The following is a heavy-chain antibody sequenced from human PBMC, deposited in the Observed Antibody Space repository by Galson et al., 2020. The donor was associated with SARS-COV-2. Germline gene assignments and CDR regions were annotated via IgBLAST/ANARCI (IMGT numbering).Heavy chain of an antibody. CDR2: SKNRRNSYTT. CDR1: GFTISDHY. V-gene: IGHV3-72*01. J-gene: IGHJ4*02. CDR3: VRGSDGSADY. D-gene: IGHD2-15*01. Sequence: TGGSLRLSCAASGFTISDHYIDWVRQAPGKGLEWVARSKNRRNSYTTAYAASMNGRFTISRDDSKNSLYLQMNSLKTEDTAVYYCVRGSDGSADYWGQGTLVTVSS.